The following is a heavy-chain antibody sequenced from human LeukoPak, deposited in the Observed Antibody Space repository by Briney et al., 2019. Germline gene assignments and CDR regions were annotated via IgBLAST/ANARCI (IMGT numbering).Heavy chain of an antibody. CDR1: EYTFTNYD. Sequence: ASVKVPCKASEYTFTNYDINWVRQATGQGLEWMGWINPNSGNTGYTQKFQGRVTMARNTSLSTAYMELTSLKSEDTAVYYCARSLGTYWGKDFLNWFDPWGQGTLVTVSS. D-gene: IGHD3-16*01. CDR3: ARSLGTYWGKDFLNWFDP. V-gene: IGHV1-8*01. J-gene: IGHJ5*02. CDR2: INPNSGNT.